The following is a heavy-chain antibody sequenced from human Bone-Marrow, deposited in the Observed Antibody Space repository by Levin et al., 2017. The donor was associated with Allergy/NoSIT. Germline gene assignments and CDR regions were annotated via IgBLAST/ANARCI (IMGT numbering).Heavy chain of an antibody. D-gene: IGHD3-10*01. CDR2: ISSSGSTI. Sequence: GESLKISCAASGFTFSSYEMNWVRQAPGKGLEWVSYISSSGSTIYYADSVKGRFTISRDNAKNSLYLQMNSLRAEDTAVYYCARDQIWSYYYGMDVWGQGTTVTVSS. CDR3: ARDQIWSYYYGMDV. CDR1: GFTFSSYE. J-gene: IGHJ6*02. V-gene: IGHV3-48*03.